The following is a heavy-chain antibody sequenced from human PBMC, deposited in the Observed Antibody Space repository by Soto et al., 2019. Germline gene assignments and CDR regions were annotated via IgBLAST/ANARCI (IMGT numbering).Heavy chain of an antibody. CDR3: ARALPVSRYCISIDCPRSGMDV. CDR1: CGSFIGYY. J-gene: IGHJ6*02. Sequence: PSETLSLTCAFYCGSFIGYYWSWVRQPPGKGLEWIAEINHSGSTNYNPSLKSRVTISVDTSKNYFSLKLSFVTAADTAVYYCARALPVSRYCISIDCPRSGMDVWGQGTTVTVSS. V-gene: IGHV4-34*01. D-gene: IGHD2-2*01. CDR2: INHSGST.